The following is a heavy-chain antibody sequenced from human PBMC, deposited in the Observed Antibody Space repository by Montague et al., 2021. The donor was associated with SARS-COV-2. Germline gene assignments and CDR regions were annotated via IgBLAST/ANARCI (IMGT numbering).Heavy chain of an antibody. CDR1: GGSISTHY. Sequence: SETLSLTCTVPGGSISTHYWSWIRQPPGKGLEWIGDIYNSGSTNYNPSLKSRVTISVDTSKNQFSLKLSSVAAADTAVYYCAGDFDLWGRGTLVTVSS. V-gene: IGHV4-59*11. J-gene: IGHJ2*01. CDR2: IYNSGST. CDR3: AGDFDL.